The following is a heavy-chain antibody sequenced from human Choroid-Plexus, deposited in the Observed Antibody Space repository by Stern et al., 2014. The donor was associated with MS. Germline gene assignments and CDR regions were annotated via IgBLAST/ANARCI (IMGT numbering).Heavy chain of an antibody. V-gene: IGHV3-30*18. CDR1: GFTFSNFG. CDR3: AKDRQWSTYFFDY. D-gene: IGHD2-15*01. CDR2: ISYDGSDK. Sequence: QVQLVESGGGVAQPGRPLILSCAASGFTFSNFGMHWVRQAPGKVLEWVALISYDGSDKYYADSVKGRFTIFRDNSKNTLYMHMNSLRAEDTAVYYCAKDRQWSTYFFDYWGQGSLVTVSS. J-gene: IGHJ4*02.